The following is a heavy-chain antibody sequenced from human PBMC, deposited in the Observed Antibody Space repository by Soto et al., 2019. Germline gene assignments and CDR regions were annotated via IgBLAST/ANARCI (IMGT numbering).Heavy chain of an antibody. CDR2: IGAYNGDT. V-gene: IGHV1-18*01. J-gene: IGHJ6*03. Sequence: GASVKVSCKASGYTFTNYGITWVRQAPEQGLEWMGGIGAYNGDTHYTQRLQGRVTMTTDTSTSTAYMELRGLRSDDTAIYYCARVRQLVGYLYYYMDVWGKGTTVTVSS. CDR1: GYTFTNYG. CDR3: ARVRQLVGYLYYYMDV. D-gene: IGHD6-6*01.